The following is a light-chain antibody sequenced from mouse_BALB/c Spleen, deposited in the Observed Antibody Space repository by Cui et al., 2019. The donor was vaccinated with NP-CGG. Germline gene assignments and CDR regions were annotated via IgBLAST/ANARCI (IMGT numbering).Light chain of an antibody. J-gene: IGLJ1*01. CDR1: NGAVTTSNY. Sequence: QAVVNQESALTTSPGETVTLTCRPSNGAVTTSNYANWVQEKPDHLFTGLIGGTNNRAPGVPARFSGSLIGDKAALTITGAQTEDEAIYFCALWYSNHWVFGGGTKLTVL. CDR3: ALWYSNHWV. CDR2: GTN. V-gene: IGLV1*01.